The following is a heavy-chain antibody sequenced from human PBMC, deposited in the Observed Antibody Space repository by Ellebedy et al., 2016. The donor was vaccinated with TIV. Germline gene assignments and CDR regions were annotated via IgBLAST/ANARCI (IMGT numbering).Heavy chain of an antibody. V-gene: IGHV3-74*01. D-gene: IGHD5/OR15-5a*01. CDR1: GFTFSDYW. CDR2: MNEDGRTT. CDR3: ARDLSGSSDY. J-gene: IGHJ4*02. Sequence: GESLKISXVTPGFTFSDYWMHWVRQAPGKGLMWVSRMNEDGRTTNYADSVQGRFTISRDNAKNTLYLQMNSLRAEDTAVYYCARDLSGSSDYWGQGTLVTVSS.